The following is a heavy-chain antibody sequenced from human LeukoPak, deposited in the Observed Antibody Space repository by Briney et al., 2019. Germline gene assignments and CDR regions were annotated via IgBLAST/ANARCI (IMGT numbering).Heavy chain of an antibody. CDR3: ASIGYCSSTSCYGSEYFQH. CDR1: GFTFSSYS. D-gene: IGHD2-2*01. J-gene: IGHJ1*01. V-gene: IGHV3-21*01. Sequence: GSLRLSCAASGFTFSSYSMNWVRQAPGKGLEWVSSISSSSSYIYYADSVKGRFTISRDNAKNSLYLQMNSLRAEDTAVYYCASIGYCSSTSCYGSEYFQHWGQSTLVTVSS. CDR2: ISSSSSYI.